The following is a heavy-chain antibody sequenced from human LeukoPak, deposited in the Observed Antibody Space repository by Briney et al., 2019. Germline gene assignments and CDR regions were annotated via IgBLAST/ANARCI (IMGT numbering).Heavy chain of an antibody. Sequence: GGSLRLSCAASGFTFSSYAMSWVRQAPGKGLEWVSAISGSGGSTYYADSVKGRFTISRDNSKNTLYLQMNSLKTEDTAVYYCTTDPTYYYDSSGEPFDYWGQGTLVTVSS. CDR3: TTDPTYYYDSSGEPFDY. CDR1: GFTFSSYA. J-gene: IGHJ4*02. CDR2: ISGSGGST. D-gene: IGHD3-22*01. V-gene: IGHV3-23*01.